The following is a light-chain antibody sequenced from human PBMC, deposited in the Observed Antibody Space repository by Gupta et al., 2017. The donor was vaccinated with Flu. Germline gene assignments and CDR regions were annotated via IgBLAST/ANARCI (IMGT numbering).Light chain of an antibody. J-gene: IGKJ1*01. CDR3: QQDNNWPRT. V-gene: IGKV3-15*01. Sequence: EIVMTQSPGNLSVSPGESATLSCRASQHVRDNLAWYQHKPGQAPRLLFSGASTRATGVPARFSGSGSGTDFTLTISSLQSEDLAIYYCQQDNNWPRTFGQGTKVEIK. CDR2: GAS. CDR1: QHVRDN.